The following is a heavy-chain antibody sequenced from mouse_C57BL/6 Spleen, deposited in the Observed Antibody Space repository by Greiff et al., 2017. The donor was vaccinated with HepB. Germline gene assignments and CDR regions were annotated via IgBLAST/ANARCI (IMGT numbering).Heavy chain of an antibody. CDR3: ADSSGYPAWFAY. D-gene: IGHD3-2*02. Sequence: EVQLVESGPELVKPGASVKMSCKASGYTFTDYNMHWVKQSHGKSLEWIGYINPNNGGTSYNQKFKGKATLTVSKSSSTAYMELRSLTSEDSAVYYCADSSGYPAWFAYWGQGTLVTVSA. J-gene: IGHJ3*01. CDR1: GYTFTDYN. CDR2: INPNNGGT. V-gene: IGHV1-22*01.